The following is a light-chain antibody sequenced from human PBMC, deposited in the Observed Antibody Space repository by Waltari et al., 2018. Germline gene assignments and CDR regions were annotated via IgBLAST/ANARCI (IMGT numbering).Light chain of an antibody. CDR2: ENY. V-gene: IGLV1-51*02. CDR1: TSNIGNNY. J-gene: IGLJ7*01. Sequence: QSGLPQPPPLSAAPGQKVSISCPGTTSNIGNNYVAWNQQIPGPVPKLLIDENYKRPSGIPDRFSGSRSGTSATLVITGLLTGDEADYYCGTWDSSLSGAVVGGGTHLTVL. CDR3: GTWDSSLSGAV.